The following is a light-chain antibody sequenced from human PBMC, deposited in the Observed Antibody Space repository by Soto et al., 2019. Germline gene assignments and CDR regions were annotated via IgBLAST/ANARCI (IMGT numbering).Light chain of an antibody. Sequence: VVTQPPSASGTPGQRVTISCSGSSFNIGSNTVTWYQHLPGTAPTLLIYSNDQRPSGVPDRVSGSKSGTSASLAISGLQSEDEADYYCAAWDDGLKGVVFGGGTKLTVL. CDR3: AAWDDGLKGVV. J-gene: IGLJ2*01. CDR1: SFNIGSNT. V-gene: IGLV1-44*01. CDR2: SND.